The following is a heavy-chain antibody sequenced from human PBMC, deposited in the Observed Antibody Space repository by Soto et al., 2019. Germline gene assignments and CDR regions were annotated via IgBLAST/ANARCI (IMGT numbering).Heavy chain of an antibody. J-gene: IGHJ6*02. CDR3: ARELSRRGLGYCSSTSCFLGHYYYYYGMDV. Sequence: GASVKVSCKASGYTFTSYGISWVRQAPGQGLEWMGWISAYNGNTNYAQKLQGRVTMTTDTSTSTAYMELRSLRSDDTAAYYCARELSRRGLGYCSSTSCFLGHYYYYYGMDVWGQGTTVTVSS. CDR1: GYTFTSYG. CDR2: ISAYNGNT. D-gene: IGHD2-2*01. V-gene: IGHV1-18*04.